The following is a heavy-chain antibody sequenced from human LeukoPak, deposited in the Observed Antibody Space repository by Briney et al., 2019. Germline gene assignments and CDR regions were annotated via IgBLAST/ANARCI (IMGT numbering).Heavy chain of an antibody. D-gene: IGHD1-7*01. V-gene: IGHV4-39*01. CDR3: ARQGVNYYFDY. CDR1: GGSVSRTYYS. Sequence: SETLSLTCSVSGGSVSRTYYSWGWIRQPPGKGLEWIGSIDYRGGTHFSPSLESRVTISVDTSENHFSLKLSSVTAADTAAYYCARQGVNYYFDYWGQGTLVTVSS. CDR2: IDYRGGT. J-gene: IGHJ4*02.